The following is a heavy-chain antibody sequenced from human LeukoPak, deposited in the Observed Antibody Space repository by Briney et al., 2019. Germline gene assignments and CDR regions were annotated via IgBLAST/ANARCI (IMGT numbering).Heavy chain of an antibody. CDR3: AMKAVPRPRLHDAFDF. D-gene: IGHD5-24*01. CDR1: GYTFTDYY. J-gene: IGHJ3*01. Sequence: ASVKVSCKASGYTFTDYYMHWVRQAPGQGLDWMGWINPNSGGTNYAQKFQGRVTMTRDTSISTAYMELSRLRSDDTAVYYCAMKAVPRPRLHDAFDFWGQGTVVSVSS. V-gene: IGHV1-2*02. CDR2: INPNSGGT.